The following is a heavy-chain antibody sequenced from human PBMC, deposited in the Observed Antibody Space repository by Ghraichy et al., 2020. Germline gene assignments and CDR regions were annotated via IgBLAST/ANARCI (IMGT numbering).Heavy chain of an antibody. Sequence: SETLSLTCAVYGGSFSGYYWSWIRQPPGKGLEWIGEINHSGSTNYNPSLKSRVTISVDTSKNQFSLKLSSVTAADTAVYYCARGPWGYDILTRGAPFDPWGQGTLVTVSS. J-gene: IGHJ5*02. CDR1: GGSFSGYY. V-gene: IGHV4-34*01. CDR2: INHSGST. CDR3: ARGPWGYDILTRGAPFDP. D-gene: IGHD3-9*01.